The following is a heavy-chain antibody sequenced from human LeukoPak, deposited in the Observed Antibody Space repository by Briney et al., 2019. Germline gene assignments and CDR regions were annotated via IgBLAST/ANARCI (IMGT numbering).Heavy chain of an antibody. CDR3: ARSDNYGDYEGGAAFAI. J-gene: IGHJ3*02. CDR1: GGSISSYY. CDR2: IYYSGST. V-gene: IGHV4-59*08. D-gene: IGHD4-17*01. Sequence: SETLSLTCTVSGGSISSYYWSSIRQPPGKGLEWIGYIYYSGSTNYNPSLKSRVTISVDTSKNQFSLKLSSVTAADTAVYYCARSDNYGDYEGGAAFAIWGQGTMVTVSS.